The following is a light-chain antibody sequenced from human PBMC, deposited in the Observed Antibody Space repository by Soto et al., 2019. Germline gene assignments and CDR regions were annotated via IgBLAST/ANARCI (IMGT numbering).Light chain of an antibody. CDR1: QSVLYSSNNKNY. V-gene: IGKV4-1*01. CDR3: QQHYSTPLT. CDR2: WAS. J-gene: IGKJ4*01. Sequence: DIVMTQSPDSLAVSLGERATINCKSSQSVLYSSNNKNYLAWYQQKPGQPPKLLIYWASTRKSGVPDRFSGSGSETDFTLTISSLQAEDVAVYYCQQHYSTPLTFGGGTKVEIK.